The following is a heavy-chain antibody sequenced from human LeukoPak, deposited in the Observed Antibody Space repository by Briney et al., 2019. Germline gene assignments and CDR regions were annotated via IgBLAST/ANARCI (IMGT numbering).Heavy chain of an antibody. CDR3: ARGGDGYPYYFDY. V-gene: IGHV3-53*01. D-gene: IGHD5-24*01. Sequence: GGSLRLSCAASGFTVSNNYMSWVRQAPGKGLEWVSVIYSGGSTYYADSVKGRFTISRDNAKNSLYLQMNSLRAEDTAVYYCARGGDGYPYYFDYWGQGTLVTVSS. CDR1: GFTVSNNY. CDR2: IYSGGST. J-gene: IGHJ4*02.